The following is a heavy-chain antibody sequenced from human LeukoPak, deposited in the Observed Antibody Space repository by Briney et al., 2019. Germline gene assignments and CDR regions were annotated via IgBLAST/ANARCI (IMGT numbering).Heavy chain of an antibody. Sequence: GGSLRLSCAASGFTFSSYSMNWVRQAPGKGLEWVSSISSSSSYIYYADSVKGRFTISRDNAKNSLYLQMNSLRAEDTAVYYCASSRGYYYDSSVFFDYWGQGTLVTVSS. D-gene: IGHD3-22*01. CDR2: ISSSSSYI. CDR3: ASSRGYYYDSSVFFDY. CDR1: GFTFSSYS. V-gene: IGHV3-21*01. J-gene: IGHJ4*02.